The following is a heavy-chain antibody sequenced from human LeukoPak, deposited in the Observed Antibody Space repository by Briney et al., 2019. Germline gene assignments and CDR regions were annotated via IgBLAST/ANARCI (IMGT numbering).Heavy chain of an antibody. CDR1: GYTFIGYY. V-gene: IGHV1-2*02. CDR3: ARTTTSHGDY. D-gene: IGHD1-14*01. CDR2: INPNSGGT. Sequence: ASVKVSCKASGYTFIGYYIHWVRQAPGQGLEWMGWINPNSGGTNYAQKFQGRVTLTRDTSISTVYMELSGLRSDDTAVYYCARTTTSHGDYWGRGTLVTVSS. J-gene: IGHJ4*02.